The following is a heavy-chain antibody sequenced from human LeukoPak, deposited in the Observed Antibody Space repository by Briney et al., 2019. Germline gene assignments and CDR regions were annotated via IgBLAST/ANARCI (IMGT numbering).Heavy chain of an antibody. CDR3: ARYPRGDDYRFDY. CDR2: IIPILGIA. Sequence: SVKVSCKASGGTFSSYAISWVRQAPGQGLEWMGRIIPILGIANYAQKFQGRVTITADKSTSTAYMELSSLRSEDTAVYYCARYPRGDDYRFDYWGQGTLVTVSS. CDR1: GGTFSSYA. V-gene: IGHV1-69*04. J-gene: IGHJ4*02. D-gene: IGHD4/OR15-4a*01.